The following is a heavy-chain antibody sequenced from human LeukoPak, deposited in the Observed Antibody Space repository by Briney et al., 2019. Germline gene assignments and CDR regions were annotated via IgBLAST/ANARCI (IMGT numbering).Heavy chain of an antibody. CDR2: IWYDGSNK. Sequence: GRSLRLSCAASGFTFSSYGMRWVRQAPGKGLEWVAVIWYDGSNKYYADSVKGRFTISRDNSKNTLYLQMNSLRAEDTAVYYCAREVTATTGTTAVNYFDYWGQGTLVTVSS. CDR3: AREVTATTGTTAVNYFDY. D-gene: IGHD1-1*01. V-gene: IGHV3-33*01. J-gene: IGHJ4*02. CDR1: GFTFSSYG.